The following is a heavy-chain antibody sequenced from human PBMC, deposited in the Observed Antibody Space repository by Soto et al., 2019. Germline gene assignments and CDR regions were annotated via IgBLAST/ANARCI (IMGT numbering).Heavy chain of an antibody. D-gene: IGHD7-27*01. CDR3: AREYWGSLS. Sequence: PGGSLRLSCAASGFTFNSYAMNWVRQAPGKEQERVSYIGASGSGISYADSVKGRFTISRDNAKSSLYLEMNSLRAEDTAVYFCAREYWGSLSWGQGTMVTVSS. CDR2: IGASGSGI. V-gene: IGHV3-48*01. J-gene: IGHJ5*02. CDR1: GFTFNSYA.